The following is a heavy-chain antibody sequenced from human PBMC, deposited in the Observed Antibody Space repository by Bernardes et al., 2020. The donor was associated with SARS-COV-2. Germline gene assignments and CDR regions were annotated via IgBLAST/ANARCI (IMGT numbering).Heavy chain of an antibody. CDR2: ISGNGGST. J-gene: IGHJ4*02. V-gene: IGHV3-64D*06. CDR3: VKGWEGGFGEPTVVY. D-gene: IGHD3-10*01. Sequence: GGSLRLSCSASGFTFSSYSMHWVRQAPGKGLEYISAISGNGGSTYYADSVKGRFTISRDNSKNTLYLQMSSLRAEDTAVYYCVKGWEGGFGEPTVVYWGQGTLVTVSS. CDR1: GFTFSSYS.